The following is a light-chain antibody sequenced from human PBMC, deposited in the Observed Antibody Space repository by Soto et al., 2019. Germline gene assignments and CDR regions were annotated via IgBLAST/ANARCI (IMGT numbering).Light chain of an antibody. CDR2: DAS. V-gene: IGKV3-11*01. CDR1: QSVSSY. Sequence: EIVLTQSPATLSLSPGERATLSCRASQSVSSYLAWYQQKPGQAPRLLIYDASNRATGIPARFSGSGSGTDFTLTISSLEPEDFVVYYCPQRSNWPPEGTFGPGTKVDIK. CDR3: PQRSNWPPEGT. J-gene: IGKJ3*01.